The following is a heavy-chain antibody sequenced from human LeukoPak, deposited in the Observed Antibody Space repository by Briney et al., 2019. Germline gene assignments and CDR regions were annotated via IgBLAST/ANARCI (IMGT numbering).Heavy chain of an antibody. CDR2: ISWNSGSI. Sequence: GRSLRLSCAASGFTFDDYAMHWVRQAPGKGLEWVSGISWNSGSIGYADSEKGRFTISRDNAKNSLYLQMNSLRAEDTALYYCAKAVWLTMVRGHFDYWGQGTLVTVSS. J-gene: IGHJ4*02. CDR1: GFTFDDYA. D-gene: IGHD3-10*01. CDR3: AKAVWLTMVRGHFDY. V-gene: IGHV3-9*01.